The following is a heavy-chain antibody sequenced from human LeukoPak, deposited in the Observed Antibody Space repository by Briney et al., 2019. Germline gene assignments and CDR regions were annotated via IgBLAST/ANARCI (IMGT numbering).Heavy chain of an antibody. Sequence: SETLSLTCTVSGGSISSYYWSWIRQPPGKGLEWIGYIYYSGSTNHNPSLKGRVTISVDTSKNQFSLKLSSVTAADTAVYYCARLSQAFDYWGQGTLVTVSS. V-gene: IGHV4-59*08. CDR2: IYYSGST. J-gene: IGHJ4*02. CDR1: GGSISSYY. CDR3: ARLSQAFDY.